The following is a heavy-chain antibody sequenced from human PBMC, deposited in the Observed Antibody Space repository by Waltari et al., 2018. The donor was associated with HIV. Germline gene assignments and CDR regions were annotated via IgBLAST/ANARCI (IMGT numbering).Heavy chain of an antibody. V-gene: IGHV3-48*03. CDR3: ARDGSSYYGLDY. J-gene: IGHJ4*02. D-gene: IGHD1-26*01. CDR2: MSNSGSTL. Sequence: EVQVVESGGGWVQPGGSLRLFCAAAGLHFRPFEMNWVRQAAGKGLEWVSYMSNSGSTLYYADSVKCRFTISRDNDKNSLYLQMNSLRAEDTAVYFCARDGSSYYGLDYWGRGTLVTVSS. CDR1: GLHFRPFE.